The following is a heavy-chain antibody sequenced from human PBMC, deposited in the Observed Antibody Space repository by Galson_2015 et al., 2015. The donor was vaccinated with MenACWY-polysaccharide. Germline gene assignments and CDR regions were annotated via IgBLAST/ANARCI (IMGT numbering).Heavy chain of an antibody. Sequence: SLRLSCAASGFTFDDYAMHWVRQAPGKGLEWVSGISWNSGSIGYADSVKGRFTISRDNAKNSLYLQMNSLRAEDTALYYCAKDSYSGSYSGVGNFDYWGQGTLVTVSS. D-gene: IGHD1-26*01. CDR1: GFTFDDYA. CDR2: ISWNSGSI. CDR3: AKDSYSGSYSGVGNFDY. J-gene: IGHJ4*02. V-gene: IGHV3-9*01.